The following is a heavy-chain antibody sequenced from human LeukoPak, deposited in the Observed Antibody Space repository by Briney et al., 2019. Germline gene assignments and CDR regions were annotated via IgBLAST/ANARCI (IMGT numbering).Heavy chain of an antibody. J-gene: IGHJ4*02. D-gene: IGHD3-10*01. CDR1: GGSFSGYY. CDR3: ARGRYGSGSYYKTFDH. CDR2: INHSGST. Sequence: SETLSLTCAVYGGSFSGYYWNWIRQPPGKGLEWIGEINHSGSTNYNPSLKSRVTISVDTSKNQFSLKLSSVPAADTAVYYCARGRYGSGSYYKTFDHWGQGTLVTVSS. V-gene: IGHV4-34*01.